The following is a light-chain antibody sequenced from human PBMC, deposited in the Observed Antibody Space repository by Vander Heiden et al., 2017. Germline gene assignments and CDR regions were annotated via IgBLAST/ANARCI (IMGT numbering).Light chain of an antibody. J-gene: IGLJ3*02. V-gene: IGLV7-43*01. Sequence: VGTQEPSLTVSPAGTGNPACDSSTGAVTGGYYPDWFQQKPGQAPMVLIYNTSNHPAWTPARFAGSLLGGTAALTLSGVQAEDEAEYYCLLYYSGAWVFGGGTKLTVL. CDR2: NTS. CDR3: LLYYSGAWV. CDR1: TGAVTGGYY.